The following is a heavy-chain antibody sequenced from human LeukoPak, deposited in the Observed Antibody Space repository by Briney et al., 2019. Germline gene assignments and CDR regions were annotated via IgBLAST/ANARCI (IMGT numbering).Heavy chain of an antibody. CDR3: ARDHRLAGQYNWFDP. J-gene: IGHJ5*02. Sequence: SETLSLTCTVSGGSISSGGYYWSWIRQHPGKGLEWIEYIYYSGSTYYNPSLKSRVTISVDTSKNQFSLKLSSVTAADTAVYYCARDHRLAGQYNWFDPWGQGTLVTVSS. D-gene: IGHD5-24*01. V-gene: IGHV4-31*03. CDR2: IYYSGST. CDR1: GGSISSGGYY.